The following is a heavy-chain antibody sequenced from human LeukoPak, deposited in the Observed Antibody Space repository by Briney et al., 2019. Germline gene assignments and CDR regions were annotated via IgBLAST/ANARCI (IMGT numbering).Heavy chain of an antibody. CDR3: ARKYYGSGSYYWFDP. V-gene: IGHV1-18*01. CDR2: ISAYNGNT. J-gene: IGHJ5*02. CDR1: GYTFTSYG. D-gene: IGHD3-10*01. Sequence: ASVKASCKASGYTFTSYGISWVRQAPGQGLEWMGWISAYNGNTNYAQKLQGRVTMTTDTSTSTAYMELRSLRSDDTAVYYCARKYYGSGSYYWFDPWGQGTLVTVSS.